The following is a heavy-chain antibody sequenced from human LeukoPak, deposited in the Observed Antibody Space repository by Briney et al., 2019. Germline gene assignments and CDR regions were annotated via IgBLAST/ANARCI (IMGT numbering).Heavy chain of an antibody. V-gene: IGHV1-69*13. CDR3: ARGRTTVTTTHYYFDY. D-gene: IGHD4-17*01. Sequence: SVKVSCKASGGTFSSYAISWVRQAPGQGLDWMGGINPIFGTANYAQKFQGRVTITADESTSTAYMELSSLRSEDTAVYYCARGRTTVTTTHYYFDYWGQGTLVTVSS. CDR2: INPIFGTA. J-gene: IGHJ4*02. CDR1: GGTFSSYA.